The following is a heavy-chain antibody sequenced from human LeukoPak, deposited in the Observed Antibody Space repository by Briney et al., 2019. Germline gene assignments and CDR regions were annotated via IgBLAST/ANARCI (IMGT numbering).Heavy chain of an antibody. J-gene: IGHJ3*02. Sequence: SETPSLTCTVSGGSPSSYYWSWIRQPPGKGREWIGYIYYSGSTNYNPSLKSRVTIAVDKSKNQFSLKLSSVTAADTAVYYCARVMGYYGSGKGLDAFDIWGQGTMVTVSS. CDR2: IYYSGST. CDR1: GGSPSSYY. V-gene: IGHV4-59*12. CDR3: ARVMGYYGSGKGLDAFDI. D-gene: IGHD3-10*01.